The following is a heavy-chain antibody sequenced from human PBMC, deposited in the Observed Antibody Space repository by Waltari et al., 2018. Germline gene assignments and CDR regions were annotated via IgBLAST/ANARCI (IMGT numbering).Heavy chain of an antibody. CDR2: ISWNSGSI. CDR1: GFTFCAYA. CDR3: AKDDALTRSYYCMDV. J-gene: IGHJ6*02. Sequence: VLLVDSGGVLGQPGRSLRLSCSPSGFTFCAYAVHLHRQGPGKGLEWVSVISWNSGSIGYADSVKGRFTISRDNAKNSLYLQMNSLRAEDTALCYCAKDDALTRSYYCMDVWGQGTTVTVSS. D-gene: IGHD3-10*01. V-gene: IGHV3-9*01.